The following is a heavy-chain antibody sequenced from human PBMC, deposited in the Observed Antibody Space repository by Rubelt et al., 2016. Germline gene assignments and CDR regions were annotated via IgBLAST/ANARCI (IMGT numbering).Heavy chain of an antibody. D-gene: IGHD6-19*01. Sequence: VQLLESGGGLVQPGGSLRLSCAASGFTFSSYAMSWVRQAPGKGLEWVAVISYDGSNKYYADSVKGRFTSSRDKSKNTLYLQMNSLRAEDTAVYYGAKEGIAVARGMDVWGQGTTVTVSS. CDR2: ISYDGSNK. V-gene: IGHV3-30*18. J-gene: IGHJ6*02. CDR1: GFTFSSYA. CDR3: AKEGIAVARGMDV.